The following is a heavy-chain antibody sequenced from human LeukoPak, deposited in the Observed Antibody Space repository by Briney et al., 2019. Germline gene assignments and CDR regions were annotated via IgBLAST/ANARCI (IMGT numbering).Heavy chain of an antibody. D-gene: IGHD3-22*01. CDR2: IYYSGST. V-gene: IGHV4-31*01. J-gene: IGHJ4*02. CDR3: ARYYYDSSGYYYFDY. Sequence: SETLSLTCTVSGGSIGSGGYYWRWIRQHPGTGLEWIGYIYYSGSTYYNPSLKSQVTISVDTSKNQFSLKLSSVTAADTAVYYCARYYYDSSGYYYFDYWGQGTLVTVSS. CDR1: GGSIGSGGYY.